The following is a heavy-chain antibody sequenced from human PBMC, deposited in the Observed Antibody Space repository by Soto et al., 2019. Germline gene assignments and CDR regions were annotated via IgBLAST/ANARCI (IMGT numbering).Heavy chain of an antibody. Sequence: QVHLQESGPGLVKPWGTLSLTCAVSGVSVTAGNLWSWVRQSPGKGLEWIGEVFPDGSTNYNPSLTSRVTISLDKSQNHFSLLLASVTAADTALYYCARVLSGNKEWFDPWGQGTLVTVSS. V-gene: IGHV4-4*02. D-gene: IGHD3-10*01. CDR1: GVSVTAGNL. J-gene: IGHJ5*02. CDR3: ARVLSGNKEWFDP. CDR2: VFPDGST.